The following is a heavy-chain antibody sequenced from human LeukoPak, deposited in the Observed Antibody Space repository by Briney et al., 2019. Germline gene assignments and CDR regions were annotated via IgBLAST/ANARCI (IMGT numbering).Heavy chain of an antibody. CDR2: SSWTSRSI. CDR3: ATDVWFGPYYYGMDV. CDR1: GFTFDDYA. V-gene: IGHV3-9*01. J-gene: IGHJ6*02. D-gene: IGHD3-10*01. Sequence: PGRSLRLSFASSGFTFDDYAMHWLRQAPVKSLEGVAGSSWTSRSIGSADSVTGRFTISTENAKTSLYLQMNSLSAEDTALYYCATDVWFGPYYYGMDVWGHGNTVTVSS.